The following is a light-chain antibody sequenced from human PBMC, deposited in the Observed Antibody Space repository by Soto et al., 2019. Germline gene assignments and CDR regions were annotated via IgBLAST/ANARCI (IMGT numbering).Light chain of an antibody. J-gene: IGKJ5*01. Sequence: EIVMTQSPATLSVSPGERATLSCRASQSVSSNLAWYQQKPGQAPRLLIYGASTRATGIPARFSGSGSGTDFTLTISSLEPEDFALYYCQQYGGSPITFGLGTRLEIK. CDR2: GAS. V-gene: IGKV3-15*01. CDR1: QSVSSN. CDR3: QQYGGSPIT.